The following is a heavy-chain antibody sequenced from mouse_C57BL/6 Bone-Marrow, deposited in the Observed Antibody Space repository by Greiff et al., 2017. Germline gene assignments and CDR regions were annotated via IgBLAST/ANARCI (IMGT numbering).Heavy chain of an antibody. Sequence: EVQRVESGGGLVQSGRSLRLSCATSGFTFSDFYMEWVRQAPGKGLEWIAASRNKANDYTTEYSASVKGRFIVSRDTSQSILYLQMNALRAEDTAIYYCARDDYGSRGWYFDVWGTGTTVTVSS. V-gene: IGHV7-1*01. J-gene: IGHJ1*03. CDR1: GFTFSDFY. D-gene: IGHD1-1*01. CDR3: ARDDYGSRGWYFDV. CDR2: SRNKANDYTT.